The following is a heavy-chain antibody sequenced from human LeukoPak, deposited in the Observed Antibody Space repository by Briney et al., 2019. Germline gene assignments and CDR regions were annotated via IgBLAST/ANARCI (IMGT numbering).Heavy chain of an antibody. CDR3: ARRPYDTSGLDY. Sequence: PGGSLRLSCAASGFTFTDYYMSWIRQAPGKGLEWVSHMSVSGGTIYYADSVKARFTISRDNAKKSVYLQMNSLRAEDTAVYYCARRPYDTSGLDYWGQGTLXXVSS. CDR2: MSVSGGTI. J-gene: IGHJ4*02. CDR1: GFTFTDYY. D-gene: IGHD3-22*01. V-gene: IGHV3-11*01.